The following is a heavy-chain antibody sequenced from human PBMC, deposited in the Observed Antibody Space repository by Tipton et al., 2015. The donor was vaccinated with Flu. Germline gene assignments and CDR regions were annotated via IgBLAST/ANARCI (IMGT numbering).Heavy chain of an antibody. CDR1: GYTFTSYG. CDR3: ARDLIQSLVLPAAMSNYYYSPGMDV. D-gene: IGHD2-2*01. V-gene: IGHV1-18*01. CDR2: ISAYNGNT. J-gene: IGHJ6*02. Sequence: QLVQSGAEVKKPGASVKVSCKASGYTFTSYGISWVRQAPGQGLEWMGWISAYNGNTNYAQKLQGRVTMTTDTSTSTAYMELRSLRSAATAVYYCARDLIQSLVLPAAMSNYYYSPGMDVWGQGTTVTVSS.